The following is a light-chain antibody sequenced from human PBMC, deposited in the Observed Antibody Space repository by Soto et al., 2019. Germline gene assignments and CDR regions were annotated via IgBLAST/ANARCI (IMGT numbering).Light chain of an antibody. V-gene: IGKV3D-15*03. CDR2: GAS. J-gene: IGKJ4*01. CDR1: QNINSN. Sequence: EILMTQSPLTLSVSPGEGATLSCRASQNINSNLAWYQQRPGQAPRVLIYGASSRASGIPDRFSGSGSGTDFTLTINILEPDDFAVYYCQQYKDWPPLTFGGGTRVESK. CDR3: QQYKDWPPLT.